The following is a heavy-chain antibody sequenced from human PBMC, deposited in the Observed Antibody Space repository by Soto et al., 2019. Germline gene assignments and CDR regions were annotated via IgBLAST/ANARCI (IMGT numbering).Heavy chain of an antibody. CDR2: IDWDDDK. D-gene: IGHD6-25*01. V-gene: IGHV2-70*11. J-gene: IGHJ4*02. CDR1: GFSLSTSGMY. CDR3: ARIRLGSGGDYYFDY. Sequence: GSGPTLVNPTQTLTLTCTFSGFSLSTSGMYVSWIRQPPGKALEWLARIDWDDDKYYSTSLKTRLTISKDTSKNQVVLTMTNMDPVDTATYYCARIRLGSGGDYYFDYWGQGTLVTVSS.